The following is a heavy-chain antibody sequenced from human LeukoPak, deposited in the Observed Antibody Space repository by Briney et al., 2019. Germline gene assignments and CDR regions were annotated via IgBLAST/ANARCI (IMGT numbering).Heavy chain of an antibody. D-gene: IGHD3-9*01. V-gene: IGHV3-48*02. CDR2: ISSSSSTI. J-gene: IGHJ4*02. CDR3: ARDGGGSYDILTGYYISTPYYFDY. CDR1: GFTFSSYS. Sequence: GGSLRLSCAASGFTFSSYSMNWVRQAPGKGLEWVSYISSSSSTIYHADSVKGRFTISRDNAKNSLYLQMNSLRDEDTAVYYCARDGGGSYDILTGYYISTPYYFDYWGQGTLVTVSS.